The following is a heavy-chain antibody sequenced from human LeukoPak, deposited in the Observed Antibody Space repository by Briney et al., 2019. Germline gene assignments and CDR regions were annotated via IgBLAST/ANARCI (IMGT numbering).Heavy chain of an antibody. CDR1: GYTLTELS. CDR2: FDPEDGET. J-gene: IGHJ4*02. Sequence: GASVKVSCKVSGYTLTELSMHWVRQAPGKGLEWMGGFDPEDGETIYAQKFQGRVTMTEDTSTDTAYMELSSLRSEDTAVYYCATEGGVGATTPFDYWGQGTLVTVSS. V-gene: IGHV1-24*01. D-gene: IGHD1-26*01. CDR3: ATEGGVGATTPFDY.